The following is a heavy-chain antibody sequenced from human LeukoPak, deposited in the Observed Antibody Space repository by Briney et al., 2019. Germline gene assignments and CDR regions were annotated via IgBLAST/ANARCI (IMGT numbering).Heavy chain of an antibody. J-gene: IGHJ3*02. D-gene: IGHD3-3*01. Sequence: GGSLRLSCAGSGFNFSSFVMTWVRQAPGKGLEWVSSISASGRGTYYADSVKGRFTISRDNSKNTLYLQMNSLRAEDTAGYYCAEGERGYDFYLDAFDIWGQGTMVTVSS. V-gene: IGHV3-23*01. CDR3: AEGERGYDFYLDAFDI. CDR1: GFNFSSFV. CDR2: ISASGRGT.